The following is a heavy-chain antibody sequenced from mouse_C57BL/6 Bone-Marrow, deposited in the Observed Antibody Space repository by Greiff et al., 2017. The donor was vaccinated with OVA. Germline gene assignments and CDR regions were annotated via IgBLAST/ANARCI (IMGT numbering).Heavy chain of an antibody. Sequence: QVQLQQSGAELARPGASVKLSCKASGYTFTSYGIRWVKQRTGQGLEWIGEIYPRSGNTYYNEKFKGKATLPADKSSSTAYMKLRSLTSEDSAVYYCARLVYEYDGVWFAYWGQGTLVTVSA. V-gene: IGHV1-81*01. CDR3: ARLVYEYDGVWFAY. D-gene: IGHD2-4*01. CDR1: GYTFTSYG. J-gene: IGHJ3*01. CDR2: IYPRSGNT.